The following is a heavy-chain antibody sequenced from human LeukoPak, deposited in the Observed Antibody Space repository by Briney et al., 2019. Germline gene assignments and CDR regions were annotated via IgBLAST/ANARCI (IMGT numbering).Heavy chain of an antibody. CDR2: ISSSSSYI. D-gene: IGHD2-21*02. V-gene: IGHV3-21*01. Sequence: PGGSLRLSCAASGFTFSSYSMNWVRQAPGKGLEWVSSISSSSSYIYYADSVKGRFTISRDNAKNSLYLQMNSLRAEDTAVYYCARDLYCGGDCYPKPDYWGQGTLVTVSS. J-gene: IGHJ4*02. CDR1: GFTFSSYS. CDR3: ARDLYCGGDCYPKPDY.